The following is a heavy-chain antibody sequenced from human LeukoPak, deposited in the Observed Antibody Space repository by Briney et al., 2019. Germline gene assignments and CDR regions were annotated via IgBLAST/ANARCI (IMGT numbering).Heavy chain of an antibody. CDR3: ARQYYYDSSGYLDN. V-gene: IGHV3-33*01. J-gene: IGHJ4*02. D-gene: IGHD3-22*01. Sequence: PGGSLRLSCAAPGFTFSSNGTHWVRQAPGKGLEWVTIIWYDGSNKYYADSVKGRFTISRDNSKNTLYLQMNSLRAEDTAVYYCARQYYYDSSGYLDNWGQGTLVTVSS. CDR1: GFTFSSNG. CDR2: IWYDGSNK.